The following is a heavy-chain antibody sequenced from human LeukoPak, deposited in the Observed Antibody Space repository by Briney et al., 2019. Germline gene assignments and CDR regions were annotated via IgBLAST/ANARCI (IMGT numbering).Heavy chain of an antibody. Sequence: SSETLSLTCTVSGGSISSYYWSWIRQPPGKGLEWIGYIYYSGSTNYNPSLKSRVTISVDTSKNQFSLRLSSVTAADTAVYYCARVTGYMVEDYFDYWGQGTLVTASS. V-gene: IGHV4-59*01. D-gene: IGHD5-12*01. CDR2: IYYSGST. CDR1: GGSISSYY. J-gene: IGHJ4*02. CDR3: ARVTGYMVEDYFDY.